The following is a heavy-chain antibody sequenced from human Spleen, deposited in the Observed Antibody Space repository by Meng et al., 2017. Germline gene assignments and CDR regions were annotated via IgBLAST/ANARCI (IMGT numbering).Heavy chain of an antibody. Sequence: QVRLQESVPGLATPSGTLSLTCAVSGGSISRSNWLSWVRQPPGKGLEWIGEIYHSGSTNYNPSLKSRVTISVDKSKNQFSLKLSSVTAADTAVYYCARDPHDYGGNVRFDYWGQGTLVTVSS. J-gene: IGHJ4*02. CDR1: GGSISRSNW. CDR3: ARDPHDYGGNVRFDY. V-gene: IGHV4-4*02. D-gene: IGHD4-23*01. CDR2: IYHSGST.